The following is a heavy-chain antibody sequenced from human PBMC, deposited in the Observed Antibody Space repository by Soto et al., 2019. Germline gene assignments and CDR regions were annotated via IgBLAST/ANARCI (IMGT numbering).Heavy chain of an antibody. V-gene: IGHV3-9*01. D-gene: IGHD2-15*01. CDR2: ISWNSGSI. CDR1: GFTFDDYA. J-gene: IGHJ3*02. Sequence: ESGGGLVQPGRSLRLSCAASGFTFDDYAMHWVRQAPGKGLEWVSGISWNSGSIGYADSVKGRFTISRDNAKNSLYLQMNSLRAEDTALYYCAKAPVVVVVVGAFDIWGQGTMVTVSS. CDR3: AKAPVVVVVVGAFDI.